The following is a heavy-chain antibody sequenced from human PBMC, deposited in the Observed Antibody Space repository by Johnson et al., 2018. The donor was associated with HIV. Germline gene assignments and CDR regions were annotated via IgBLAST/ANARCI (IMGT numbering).Heavy chain of an antibody. Sequence: VQLVESGGGLVQPGGSLRLSCAASGFTVSSNYMSWVRQAPGKGLEWVSVIYSGGSTIYYADSVKGRFTISRDNAKNSLYLQMNSLRAEDTALYYCAKAPMITFGGVIVLAGAFDIWGQGTMVTVSS. D-gene: IGHD3-16*02. CDR2: IYSGGSTI. V-gene: IGHV3-66*02. J-gene: IGHJ3*02. CDR1: GFTVSSNY. CDR3: AKAPMITFGGVIVLAGAFDI.